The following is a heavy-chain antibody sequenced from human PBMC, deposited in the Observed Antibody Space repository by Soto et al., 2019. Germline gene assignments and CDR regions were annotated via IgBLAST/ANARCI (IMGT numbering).Heavy chain of an antibody. D-gene: IGHD6-13*01. Sequence: GGSLRLSCAASGFTFSSYSMNWVRQAPGKGLEWVSSISSSSSYIYYADSVKGRFTISRDNAKNSLYLQMNSLRAEDTAVYYCARGEKDRYSSSCPTDYWGQGTLVTVSS. J-gene: IGHJ4*02. CDR1: GFTFSSYS. V-gene: IGHV3-21*01. CDR2: ISSSSSYI. CDR3: ARGEKDRYSSSCPTDY.